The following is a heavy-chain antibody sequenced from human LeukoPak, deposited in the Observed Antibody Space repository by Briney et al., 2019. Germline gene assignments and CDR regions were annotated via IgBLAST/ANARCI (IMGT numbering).Heavy chain of an antibody. CDR1: GYTFTSYD. D-gene: IGHD6-6*01. CDR2: MNPNSGNT. Sequence: ASVKVSCKASGYTFTSYDINWVRQATGQGLEWMGWMNPNSGNTGYAQKFQRRVTMTRNTSISTAYMELSSLRSEDTAVYYCARGIRSRRGSSRGNWFDPWGQGTLVTVSS. CDR3: ARGIRSRRGSSRGNWFDP. J-gene: IGHJ5*02. V-gene: IGHV1-8*01.